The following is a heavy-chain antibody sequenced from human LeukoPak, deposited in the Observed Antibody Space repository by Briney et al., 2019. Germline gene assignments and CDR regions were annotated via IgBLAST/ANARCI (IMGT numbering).Heavy chain of an antibody. V-gene: IGHV4-59*12. Sequence: PSETLSLTCTVSGGSISSYYWSWIRQPPGKGLEWIGYIYYSGSTYYNPSLKSRVTISVDTSKNQFSLKLSSVTAADTAVYYCARGYSSSWYPNFDYWGQGTLVTVSS. CDR3: ARGYSSSWYPNFDY. D-gene: IGHD6-13*01. J-gene: IGHJ4*02. CDR1: GGSISSYY. CDR2: IYYSGST.